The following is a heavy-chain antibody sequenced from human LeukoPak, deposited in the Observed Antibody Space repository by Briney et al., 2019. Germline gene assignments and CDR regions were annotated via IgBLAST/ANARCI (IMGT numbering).Heavy chain of an antibody. Sequence: QPGGSLRLSCAASGFPFITYAMTWVRQAPGKGLEWVSTISGSGGTTYYADSVKGRFTISRDNSMDTLYLQMNSLRAEDTAVYYCAKGFSGSYFWLFDSWGQGTLVTVSS. V-gene: IGHV3-23*01. CDR3: AKGFSGSYFWLFDS. J-gene: IGHJ4*02. CDR1: GFPFITYA. CDR2: ISGSGGTT. D-gene: IGHD1-26*01.